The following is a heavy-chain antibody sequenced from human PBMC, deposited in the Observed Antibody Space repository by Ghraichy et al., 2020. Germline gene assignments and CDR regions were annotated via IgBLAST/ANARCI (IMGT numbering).Heavy chain of an antibody. D-gene: IGHD2-2*01. J-gene: IGHJ6*02. V-gene: IGHV3-48*02. CDR3: ARDRECSSTSCWAYYYYYYGMDV. Sequence: GGSLRLSCAASGFTFSSYSMNWVRQAPGKGLEWVSYISSSSSTIYYADSVKGRFTISRDNAKNSLYLQMNSLRDEDTAVYYCARDRECSSTSCWAYYYYYYGMDVWGQGTTVTVSS. CDR1: GFTFSSYS. CDR2: ISSSSSTI.